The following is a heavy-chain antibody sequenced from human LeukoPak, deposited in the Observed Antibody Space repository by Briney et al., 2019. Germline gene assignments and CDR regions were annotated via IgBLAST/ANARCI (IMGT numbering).Heavy chain of an antibody. CDR1: GYTFTGYY. CDR2: INPNSGGT. Sequence: ASVKVSCKASGYTFTGYYMHWVRQAPGQGLEWMGWINPNSGGTNYAQKFQGWVTMTRDTSISTAYMELSRLRSDDTAVYYCARARIAAAPGAFDIWGQGTMVTVSS. J-gene: IGHJ3*02. D-gene: IGHD6-13*01. CDR3: ARARIAAAPGAFDI. V-gene: IGHV1-2*04.